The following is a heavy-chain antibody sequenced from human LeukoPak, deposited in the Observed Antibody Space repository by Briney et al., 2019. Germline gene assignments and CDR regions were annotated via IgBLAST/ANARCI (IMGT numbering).Heavy chain of an antibody. CDR2: INGRGDDS. CDR3: VRMRGPERRHCFDY. Sequence: GGSLRLSCVVSDFTFAVSWVHQAPGKGLDWISTINGRGDDSFHADSVKGRFTISRDTSKNTLYLHMSSLRAADTAMYFCVRMRGPERRHCFDYWSQGALLVVSS. CDR1: DFTFA. D-gene: IGHD1-1*01. V-gene: IGHV3-23*01. J-gene: IGHJ4*02.